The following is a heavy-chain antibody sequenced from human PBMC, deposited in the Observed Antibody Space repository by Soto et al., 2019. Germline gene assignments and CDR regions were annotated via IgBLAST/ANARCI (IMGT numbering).Heavy chain of an antibody. Sequence: GGSLRLSCAASGFTFSSYAMSWVRQAPGKGLEWVSAISGSGGSTYYADSVKGRFTISRDNSKNTLYLQMNSLRAEDTAVYYCAKDMGIYSSGWSGYWGQGTLVTVSS. CDR2: ISGSGGST. D-gene: IGHD6-19*01. V-gene: IGHV3-23*01. CDR3: AKDMGIYSSGWSGY. CDR1: GFTFSSYA. J-gene: IGHJ4*02.